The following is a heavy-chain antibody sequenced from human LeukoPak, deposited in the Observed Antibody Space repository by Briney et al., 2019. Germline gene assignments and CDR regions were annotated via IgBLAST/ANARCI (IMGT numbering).Heavy chain of an antibody. V-gene: IGHV3-48*01. CDR2: ISSSSSTI. D-gene: IGHD3-22*01. CDR1: GFTFTSFA. J-gene: IGHJ3*02. Sequence: GGSLRLSCAASGFTFTSFAMSWVRQAPGKGLEWVSYISSSSSTIYYADSVKGRFTISRDNAKNSLYLQMNSLRAEDTAVYYCARDLKGAYYYDSSPVAFDIWGQGTMVTVSS. CDR3: ARDLKGAYYYDSSPVAFDI.